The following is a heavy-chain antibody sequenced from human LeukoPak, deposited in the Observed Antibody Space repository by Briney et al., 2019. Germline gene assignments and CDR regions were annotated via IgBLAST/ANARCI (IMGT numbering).Heavy chain of an antibody. V-gene: IGHV1-69*05. CDR2: IIPIFGTA. CDR1: GGTFSSYA. Sequence: SVKVSCKASGGTFSSYAISWVRQAPGQGLEWMGRIIPIFGTANYAQKLQGRVTITTDESTSTAYMELSSLRSEDTAVYYCAREALNPSYYDFWSGYPFDYWGQGTLVTVSS. J-gene: IGHJ4*02. CDR3: AREALNPSYYDFWSGYPFDY. D-gene: IGHD3-3*01.